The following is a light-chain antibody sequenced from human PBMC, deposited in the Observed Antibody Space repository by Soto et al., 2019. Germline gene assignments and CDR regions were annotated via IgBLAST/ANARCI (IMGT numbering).Light chain of an antibody. CDR2: YDS. CDR1: SIGSKS. Sequence: SYELTQPPSVSVAPGKTATITCGGNSIGSKSVHWYRQMPGQAPVLVISYDSDRPSGIPERFSGSNSGNTATLTISRVEPGDEADYYCQVWETSSGHQAIFGAGTKLTVL. CDR3: QVWETSSGHQAI. V-gene: IGLV3-21*01. J-gene: IGLJ2*01.